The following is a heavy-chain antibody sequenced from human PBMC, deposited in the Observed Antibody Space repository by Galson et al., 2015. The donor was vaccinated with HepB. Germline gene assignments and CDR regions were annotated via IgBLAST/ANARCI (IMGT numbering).Heavy chain of an antibody. Sequence: LSLTCTVSGGSISSGGYYWSWIRQHPGKGLEWIGYIYYSGSTYYNPSLKSRVTISVDTSKNQFSLKLSSVTAADTAVYYCARESQYYDSSGYTYYYYGTDVWGHGTTVTVSS. CDR1: GGSISSGGYY. CDR3: ARESQYYDSSGYTYYYYGTDV. V-gene: IGHV4-31*03. D-gene: IGHD3-22*01. CDR2: IYYSGST. J-gene: IGHJ6*02.